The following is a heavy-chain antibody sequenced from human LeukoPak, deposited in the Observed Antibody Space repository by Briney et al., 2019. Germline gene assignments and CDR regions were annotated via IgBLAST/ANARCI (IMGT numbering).Heavy chain of an antibody. CDR3: ARRRLTSMTRFSYYYYYMDV. V-gene: IGHV4-38-2*01. Sequence: SETLSLTCAVSGYYVSSGYYWAWIRQPPGKGLEYIGSIYHSGSTNYNPSLKSRVTISVDTSKNQFSLKLSSVTAADTAVYYCARRRLTSMTRFSYYYYYMDVWGKGTTVTVSS. J-gene: IGHJ6*03. CDR1: GYYVSSGYY. D-gene: IGHD1-14*01. CDR2: IYHSGST.